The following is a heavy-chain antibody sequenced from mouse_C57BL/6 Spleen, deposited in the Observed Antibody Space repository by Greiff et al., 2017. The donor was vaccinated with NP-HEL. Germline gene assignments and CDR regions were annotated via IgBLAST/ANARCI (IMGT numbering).Heavy chain of an antibody. CDR2: IYPGSGNT. CDR3: ARSNDGSSWYFDV. Sequence: QVHVKQSGAELVRPGASVKLSCKASGYTFTDYYINWVKQRPGQGLEWIARIYPGSGNTYYNEKFKGKATLTADKSSSTAYMQLSSLTSEDSAVYVCARSNDGSSWYFDVWGTGTTVTVSS. D-gene: IGHD1-1*01. V-gene: IGHV1-76*01. CDR1: GYTFTDYY. J-gene: IGHJ1*03.